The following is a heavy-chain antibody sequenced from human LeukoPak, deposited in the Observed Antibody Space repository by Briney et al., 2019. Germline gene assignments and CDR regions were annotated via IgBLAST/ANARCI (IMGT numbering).Heavy chain of an antibody. CDR2: IWYDGSNK. J-gene: IGHJ6*02. CDR3: ARDPHTYYYGSGSYGMDV. V-gene: IGHV3-33*01. CDR1: GFTFSSYG. Sequence: GGSLRLSCAASGFTFSSYGMHWVRQAPGKGLEWVAVIWYDGSNKYYADSVKGRFTISRDNSKNTLYLQMNSLRDEDTAVYYCARDPHTYYYGSGSYGMDVWGQGTTVTVSS. D-gene: IGHD3-10*01.